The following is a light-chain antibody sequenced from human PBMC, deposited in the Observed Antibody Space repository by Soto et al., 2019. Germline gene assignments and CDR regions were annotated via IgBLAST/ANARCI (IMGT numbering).Light chain of an antibody. CDR3: QHYNSYSEA. Sequence: DIQMTQSPSTLSGSVGDGVTITCRASQTISSWLAWYQKQPGKAPKILIYKAYTLKSGVPSRFSGSGSGKEFTLTISSLQPDDFATYYGQHYNSYSEAFGQGTKVDIK. J-gene: IGKJ1*01. CDR1: QTISSW. V-gene: IGKV1-5*03. CDR2: KAY.